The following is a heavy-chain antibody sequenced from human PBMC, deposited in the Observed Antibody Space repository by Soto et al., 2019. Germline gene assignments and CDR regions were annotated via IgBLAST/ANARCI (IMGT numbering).Heavy chain of an antibody. J-gene: IGHJ4*01. CDR3: ASGSPDCGGDCYRITPFDY. V-gene: IGHV4-31*03. CDR2: IYYSGST. CDR1: GGSISSDGYY. D-gene: IGHD2-21*02. Sequence: SETLSLTCTVSGGSISSDGYYWSWIRQHPGKGLEWIRYIYYSGSTYYNPSLKSRVTISVDTSKNQFSLKRSSVTDANTAVYYCASGSPDCGGDCYRITPFDYWGQGTLVTVSS.